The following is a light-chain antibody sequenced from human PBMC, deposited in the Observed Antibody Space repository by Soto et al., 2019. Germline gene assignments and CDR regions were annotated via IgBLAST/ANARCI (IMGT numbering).Light chain of an antibody. CDR3: CSYAGPGTYDV. Sequence: QSALTQPASVSGSPGQSITISCTGTSSDIGSYNLVSWYQQHPGRAPKLMISEGSERASGVSVRFSGSKSGNTASLTISGLQAEDEADYYCCSYAGPGTYDVFGTGTKLTVL. V-gene: IGLV2-23*01. J-gene: IGLJ1*01. CDR1: SSDIGSYNL. CDR2: EGS.